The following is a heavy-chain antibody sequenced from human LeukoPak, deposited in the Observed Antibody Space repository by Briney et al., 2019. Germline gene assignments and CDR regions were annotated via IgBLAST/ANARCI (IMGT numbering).Heavy chain of an antibody. CDR2: IYYSGST. CDR3: ARHGRLLRYYFDY. D-gene: IGHD2-15*01. Sequence: PSETLSLTCTVSGGSISSYYWSWIRQPPGKGLEWIGYIYYSGSTNYNPSLKSRATISVDTSKNQFSLKLSSVTAADTAVYYCARHGRLLRYYFDYWGQGTLVTVSS. CDR1: GGSISSYY. J-gene: IGHJ4*02. V-gene: IGHV4-59*08.